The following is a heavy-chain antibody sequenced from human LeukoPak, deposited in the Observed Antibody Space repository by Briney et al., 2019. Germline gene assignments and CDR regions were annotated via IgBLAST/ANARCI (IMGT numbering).Heavy chain of an antibody. CDR2: IIVSGDMT. J-gene: IGHJ4*02. CDR1: GFTFNNYA. V-gene: IGHV3-23*01. D-gene: IGHD1-1*01. CDR3: AKGGTALGYYFDY. Sequence: GGSLRLSCAASGFTFNNYAMSWVRQAPGKGLEWVSGIIVSGDMTYYADSVKGRFTISRANSKNTLYLQMHSLRTEDTAVYYCAKGGTALGYYFDYWGQGPLVTVSS.